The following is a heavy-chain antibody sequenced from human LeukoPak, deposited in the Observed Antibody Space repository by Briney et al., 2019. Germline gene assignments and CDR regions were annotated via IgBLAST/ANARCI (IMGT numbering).Heavy chain of an antibody. D-gene: IGHD4-17*01. J-gene: IGHJ4*02. V-gene: IGHV3-48*03. CDR3: AKSDPYGDSLIEI. Sequence: SGGSLRLSCAASGFTFSGYAMNWVRQAPGKGLEWLSHISSTGGTIYYADSVKGRLTVSRDNAKNSLYLQMNSLRAEDTAVYYCAKSDPYGDSLIEIWGQGALVIVSS. CDR1: GFTFSGYA. CDR2: ISSTGGTI.